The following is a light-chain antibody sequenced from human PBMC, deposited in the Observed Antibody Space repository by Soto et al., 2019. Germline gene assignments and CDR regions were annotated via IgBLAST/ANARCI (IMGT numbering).Light chain of an antibody. V-gene: IGKV3-11*01. Sequence: IVLTQSPATLSLSPGERATLSCRASQIVGSYLAWYQQTPGQAPRLLIYETSNRATGVPARFSGSGSGTDFTLTISSVEPEDFAVYYCQQRSNWGLYTFGQGTKLEIK. CDR3: QQRSNWGLYT. J-gene: IGKJ2*01. CDR2: ETS. CDR1: QIVGSY.